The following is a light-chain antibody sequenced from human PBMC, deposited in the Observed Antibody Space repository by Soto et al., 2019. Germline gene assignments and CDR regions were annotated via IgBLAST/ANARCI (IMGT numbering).Light chain of an antibody. J-gene: IGLJ1*01. V-gene: IGLV2-14*01. Sequence: QSALTQPASVSGSPGQSIAISCTGTSSDVGSYKYVSWYRQYPGKAPKLLIYEVNNRPSGVSNRFSGSKSGNTASLTISGLQAEDEADYYCSSYTSSSIDYVFGTGTKVTVL. CDR1: SSDVGSYKY. CDR3: SSYTSSSIDYV. CDR2: EVN.